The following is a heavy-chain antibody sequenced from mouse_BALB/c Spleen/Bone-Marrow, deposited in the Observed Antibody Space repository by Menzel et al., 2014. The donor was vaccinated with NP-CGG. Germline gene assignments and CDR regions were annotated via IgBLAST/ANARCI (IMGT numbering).Heavy chain of an antibody. CDR3: ASYYRYSFDY. CDR1: GFNIKDTY. V-gene: IGHV14-3*02. D-gene: IGHD2-14*01. CDR2: IDPANGNT. J-gene: IGHJ2*01. Sequence: EVQLQQSGAELMKPGASVKLSCTGSGFNIKDTYMHWVKQRPEQGLEWIGRIDPANGNTKYDPKFQGKATITADTSSNTAYLQLSSLTSEDTAVYYCASYYRYSFDYWGQGTTLTVSS.